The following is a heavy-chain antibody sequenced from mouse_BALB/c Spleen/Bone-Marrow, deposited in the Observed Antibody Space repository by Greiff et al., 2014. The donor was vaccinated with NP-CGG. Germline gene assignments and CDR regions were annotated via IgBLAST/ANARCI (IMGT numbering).Heavy chain of an antibody. J-gene: IGHJ4*01. CDR2: IYPYNGGT. D-gene: IGHD2-3*01. Sequence: EVKLMESGPELVKPGASVKISCKASGYTFTDYNMHWVKQSHGKSLEWIGYIYPYNGGTGYNQKFKSKATLTVDNSSSTAYMELRRLTSEDSAVYYCARLDGYYVAMDYWGQGTSVTVSS. CDR3: ARLDGYYVAMDY. V-gene: IGHV1S29*02. CDR1: GYTFTDYN.